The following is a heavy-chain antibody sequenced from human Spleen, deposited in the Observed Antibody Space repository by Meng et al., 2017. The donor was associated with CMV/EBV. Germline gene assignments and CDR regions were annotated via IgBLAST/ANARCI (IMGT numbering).Heavy chain of an antibody. CDR3: ARIERRRILKYCGSDCSTTDY. J-gene: IGHJ4*02. CDR1: STF. V-gene: IGHV4-4*02. CDR2: ISHIGRT. D-gene: IGHD2-21*02. Sequence: STFSTWVRPVPGKWLEWIGQISHIGRTNYNPSLKSRVSISLDKFKNQFSLKLCSVTAADTAVYYCARIERRRILKYCGSDCSTTDYWGQGTLVTVSS.